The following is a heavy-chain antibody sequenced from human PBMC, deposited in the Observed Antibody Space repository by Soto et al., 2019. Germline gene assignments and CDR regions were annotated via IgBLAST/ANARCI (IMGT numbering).Heavy chain of an antibody. CDR1: GFTFSSYS. D-gene: IGHD3-16*01. J-gene: IGHJ4*02. Sequence: GGSLRLSCAASGFTFSSYSMNWVRQAPGKGLEWVSYISSSSSTIYYADSVKGRFTISRDNAKNSLYLQMNSLRAEDTAVYYRARSTQGGRLYRAFEFDYWGQGTLVTVSS. CDR3: ARSTQGGRLYRAFEFDY. CDR2: ISSSSSTI. V-gene: IGHV3-48*04.